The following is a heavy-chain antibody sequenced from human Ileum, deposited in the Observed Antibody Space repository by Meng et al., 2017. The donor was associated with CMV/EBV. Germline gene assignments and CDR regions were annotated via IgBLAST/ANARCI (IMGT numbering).Heavy chain of an antibody. V-gene: IGHV1-8*01. CDR1: GYTFTSHD. Sequence: ASVKVSCKASGYTFTSHDINWVRQATRQGPDWVGAMNPNSGSTDYAQNLQGRVILTRNTAISTAYMELNSLRSEDTAVYYCVALTRWGQGTLVTVSS. J-gene: IGHJ4*02. CDR2: MNPNSGST. CDR3: VALTR.